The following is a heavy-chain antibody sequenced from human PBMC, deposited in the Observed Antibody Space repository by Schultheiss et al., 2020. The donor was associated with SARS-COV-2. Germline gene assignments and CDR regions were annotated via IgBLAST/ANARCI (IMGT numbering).Heavy chain of an antibody. CDR3: ARGPYDFWSGYSKYYFDY. Sequence: SVKVSCKASGGTFSSYTISWVRQAPGQGLEWMGRIIPILGIANYAQKFQDRVTITADKSTSTAYMELSSLRSEDTAVYYCARGPYDFWSGYSKYYFDYWGQGTLVTVSS. V-gene: IGHV1-69*02. CDR1: GGTFSSYT. D-gene: IGHD3-3*01. CDR2: IIPILGIA. J-gene: IGHJ4*02.